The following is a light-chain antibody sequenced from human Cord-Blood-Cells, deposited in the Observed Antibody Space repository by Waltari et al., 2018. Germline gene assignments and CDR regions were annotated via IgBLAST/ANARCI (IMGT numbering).Light chain of an antibody. J-gene: IGKJ2*03. CDR3: QQYNNWPDS. CDR2: GAS. Sequence: EIVMTQSPATLSVSTGERATLSCRASQSVSSNLAWYQQKPGQAPRLLIYGASTRATGIPARFSGSGSGKEFTLTISSLQSEDFSVYYCQQYNNWPDSFGQGTKLEIK. CDR1: QSVSSN. V-gene: IGKV3-15*01.